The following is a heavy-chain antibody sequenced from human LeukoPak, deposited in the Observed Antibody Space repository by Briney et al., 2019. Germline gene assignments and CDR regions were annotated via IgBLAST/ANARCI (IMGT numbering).Heavy chain of an antibody. CDR3: AKDKPQSSVAANDAFDI. Sequence: GGSLRLSCAASGFTFSSYGMHWVRQAPGKGLEWVAFIRYDGSNKYYADSVKGRFTISRDKSKNTLYLQMNSLRAEDTAVYYCAKDKPQSSVAANDAFDIWGQGTMVTVSS. V-gene: IGHV3-30*02. CDR2: IRYDGSNK. J-gene: IGHJ3*02. CDR1: GFTFSSYG. D-gene: IGHD6-19*01.